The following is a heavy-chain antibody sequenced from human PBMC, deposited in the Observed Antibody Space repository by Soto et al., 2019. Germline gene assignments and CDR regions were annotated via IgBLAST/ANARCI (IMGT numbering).Heavy chain of an antibody. CDR1: GFTFSDSA. D-gene: IGHD5-18*01. J-gene: IGHJ4*02. Sequence: EVQLVESGGGLVQPGGSLKLSCVASGFTFSDSAMHWVRQASGKGLEWVGRIRSKVNTYATAYAASVKGRFTISRXDXXDTAYLQMNSLKTEDTAVYYCTRRRDWTAMDPLDYWGQGTLVTVSS. CDR3: TRRRDWTAMDPLDY. CDR2: IRSKVNTYAT. V-gene: IGHV3-73*02.